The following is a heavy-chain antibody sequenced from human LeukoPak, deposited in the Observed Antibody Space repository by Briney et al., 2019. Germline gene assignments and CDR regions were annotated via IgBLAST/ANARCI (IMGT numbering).Heavy chain of an antibody. CDR1: GYTFTGYY. Sequence: GASVKVSCKASGYTFTGYYMHWVRQAPGQGLEWMGRINPNSGGTNYAQKFQGRVTMTRDTSISTAYMELSRLRSDDTAVNYCATTGIFGVAKGYFDYWGQGTLVTVSS. D-gene: IGHD3-3*01. CDR3: ATTGIFGVAKGYFDY. CDR2: INPNSGGT. J-gene: IGHJ4*02. V-gene: IGHV1-2*06.